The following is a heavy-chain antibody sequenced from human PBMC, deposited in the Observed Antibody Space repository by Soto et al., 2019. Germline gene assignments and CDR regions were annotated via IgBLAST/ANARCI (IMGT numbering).Heavy chain of an antibody. V-gene: IGHV3-30*18. CDR3: AKTHDRGWFNFDF. D-gene: IGHD6-19*01. Sequence: PWGSLRLSCAASGFTVSSYAMSWVRQAPGKGLEWVAVISYDENYKYYTHSVMGRFTVSRDSSKNTLYLQMNSLRAEDTAVYYCAKTHDRGWFNFDFWGQGTLVTVSS. J-gene: IGHJ4*02. CDR1: GFTVSSYA. CDR2: ISYDENYK.